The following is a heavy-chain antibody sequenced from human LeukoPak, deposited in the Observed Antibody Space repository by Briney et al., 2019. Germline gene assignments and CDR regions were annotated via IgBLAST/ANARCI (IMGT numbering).Heavy chain of an antibody. CDR2: IIPKFGST. CDR3: AREDTAMVTGYYYMDV. D-gene: IGHD5-18*01. CDR1: GGTLSRYG. Sequence: GASVKVSCEASGGTLSRYGIGWVRQAPGQGLEWVGGIIPKFGSTNYAQKFQDRLTLTTDESTSTAYMELSSLRSEDTAVYYCAREDTAMVTGYYYMDVWGKGTTVTVSS. V-gene: IGHV1-69*05. J-gene: IGHJ6*03.